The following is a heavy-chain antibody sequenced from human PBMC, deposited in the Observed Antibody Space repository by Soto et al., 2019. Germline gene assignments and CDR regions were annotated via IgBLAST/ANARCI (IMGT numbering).Heavy chain of an antibody. V-gene: IGHV3-21*04. CDR2: INGRGNYI. J-gene: IGHJ4*02. Sequence: EVQVVESGGDLVKPGGSLRLSCASSGFTFSTYTMNWVRQAPGKGLEWVSSINGRGNYIYYAESVKGRFTISRDNAKNSLYPQMDRLRAEDTALFYCGGGGGKVGTNSAFDYWGLGALVTVSS. CDR3: GGGGGKVGTNSAFDY. CDR1: GFTFSTYT. D-gene: IGHD1-26*01.